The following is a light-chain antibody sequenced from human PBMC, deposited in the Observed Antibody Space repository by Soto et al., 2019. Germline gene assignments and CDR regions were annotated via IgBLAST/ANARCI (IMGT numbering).Light chain of an antibody. J-gene: IGKJ1*01. CDR2: DAS. CDR3: QQYNSYYPET. V-gene: IGKV1-5*01. Sequence: DIQMTQSPSTLSASVGDSVTMPCRASQSISSWLAWYQQKPGKATKLLIYDASSLESGVPSRFSGSGAGTEFTLTISSLQPDDFANYYCQQYNSYYPETFGQGTKVDIK. CDR1: QSISSW.